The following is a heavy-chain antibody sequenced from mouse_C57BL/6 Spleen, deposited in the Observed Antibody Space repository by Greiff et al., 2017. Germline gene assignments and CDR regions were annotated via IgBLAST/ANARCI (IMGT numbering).Heavy chain of an antibody. D-gene: IGHD2-3*01. CDR3: ARSAYDGYYLDY. J-gene: IGHJ2*01. CDR1: GYTFTSYG. CDR2: IYPRSGNT. V-gene: IGHV1-81*01. Sequence: QVQLQQSGAELARPGASVKLSCKASGYTFTSYGISWVKQRTGQGLEWIGEIYPRSGNTYYNEKFKGKATLTADKSSSTAYMELRSLTSEDSAVYFCARSAYDGYYLDYWGQGTTLTVSS.